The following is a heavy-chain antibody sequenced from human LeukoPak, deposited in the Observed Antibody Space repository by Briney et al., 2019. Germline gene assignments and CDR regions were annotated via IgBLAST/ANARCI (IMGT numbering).Heavy chain of an antibody. D-gene: IGHD3-22*01. CDR3: FCVAKDSSGYELSC. CDR2: IRYDGSNK. V-gene: IGHV3-30*02. Sequence: GGSLRLSCAASRFTFSSYGMHWVRQAPGKGLEWVAFIRYDGSNKYYADSVKGRLTISRDNSKNTLYLQMNSLRAEDTAVYYCFCVAKDSSGYELSCWGQGTLVTVSS. J-gene: IGHJ4*02. CDR1: RFTFSSYG.